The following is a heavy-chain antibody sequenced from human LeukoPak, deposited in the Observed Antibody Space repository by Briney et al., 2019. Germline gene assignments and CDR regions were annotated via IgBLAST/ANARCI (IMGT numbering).Heavy chain of an antibody. CDR1: GFIFSNAW. CDR2: ISGNGHNT. J-gene: IGHJ4*02. Sequence: GGSLRLSCAASGFIFSNAWMSWVRQAPGKGLEYVSAISGNGHNTYYAKSVRGRFTISRDNSKNTLFLQMGSLRAEDMAVYYCARDSGLDFWGQGTLVTVSS. D-gene: IGHD3-10*01. V-gene: IGHV3-64*01. CDR3: ARDSGLDF.